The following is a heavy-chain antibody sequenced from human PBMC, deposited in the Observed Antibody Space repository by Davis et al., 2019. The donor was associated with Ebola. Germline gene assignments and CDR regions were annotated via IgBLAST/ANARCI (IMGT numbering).Heavy chain of an antibody. V-gene: IGHV3-30*03. D-gene: IGHD5-18*01. Sequence: GESLKISCAASGFTFSSNSMNWVRQAPGKGLEWVAVISYDGSNKYYADSVKGRFTISRDNSKNTLYLQMNSLRAEDTAVYYCARGTAMGYWGQGTLVTVSS. J-gene: IGHJ4*02. CDR1: GFTFSSNS. CDR3: ARGTAMGY. CDR2: ISYDGSNK.